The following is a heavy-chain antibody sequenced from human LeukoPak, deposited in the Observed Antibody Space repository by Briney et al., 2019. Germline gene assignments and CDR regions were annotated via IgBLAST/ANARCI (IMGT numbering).Heavy chain of an antibody. D-gene: IGHD5-18*01. V-gene: IGHV4-38-2*02. CDR3: AKGAGGFSYYNWFDP. CDR1: GYSISTGYY. J-gene: IGHJ5*02. CDR2: IYYSGTT. Sequence: PSETLSLTCTVSGYSISTGYYWDWIRQPPGKGLEWIGSIYYSGTTHYNPSLESRVTISVDTSKNQFSLKLASVTAADTAIYYCAKGAGGFSYYNWFDPWGQGTLVTVSS.